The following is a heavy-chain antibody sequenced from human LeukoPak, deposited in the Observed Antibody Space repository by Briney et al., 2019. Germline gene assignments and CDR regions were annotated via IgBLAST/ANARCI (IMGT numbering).Heavy chain of an antibody. CDR2: INWNGGST. V-gene: IGHV3-20*04. CDR1: GFTFDDYG. CDR3: ARSTSRDGYNFRAFDI. Sequence: GGSLRLSCAASGFTFDDYGMSWVRQAPGRGLEWVSGINWNGGSTGYADSVKGRFTISRDNAKNSLYLQMNSLRAEDTALYYCARSTSRDGYNFRAFDIWGQGTMVTVSS. D-gene: IGHD5-24*01. J-gene: IGHJ3*02.